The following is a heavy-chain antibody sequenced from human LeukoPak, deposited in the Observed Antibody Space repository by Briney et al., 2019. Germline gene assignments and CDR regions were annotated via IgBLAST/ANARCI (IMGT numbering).Heavy chain of an antibody. CDR1: GFTFSSYA. V-gene: IGHV3-30*04. CDR2: ISYDGGNK. D-gene: IGHD2-15*01. J-gene: IGHJ6*04. CDR3: ARDGDCSGGSCYSAHYYYGMDV. Sequence: GRSLRLSCAASGFTFSSYAMHWVRQAPGKGLEWVAVISYDGGNKYYADSVKGRFTISRDNSKNTLYLQMNSLRAEDTAVYYCARDGDCSGGSCYSAHYYYGMDVWGKGTTVTVSS.